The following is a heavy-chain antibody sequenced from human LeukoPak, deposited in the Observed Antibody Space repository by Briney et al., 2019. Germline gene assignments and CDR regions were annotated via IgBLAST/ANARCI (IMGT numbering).Heavy chain of an antibody. CDR2: ISADNGNT. Sequence: GASVKVSCKASGYTFSSYGISWVRQAPGQGLEWMGWISADNGNTNYVQKFQGRVTMTTDTSTSTAYMELRSLRSDDTAVYYCARALYHTFDYWGQGTLVTASS. V-gene: IGHV1-18*01. CDR1: GYTFSSYG. D-gene: IGHD2-2*01. J-gene: IGHJ4*02. CDR3: ARALYHTFDY.